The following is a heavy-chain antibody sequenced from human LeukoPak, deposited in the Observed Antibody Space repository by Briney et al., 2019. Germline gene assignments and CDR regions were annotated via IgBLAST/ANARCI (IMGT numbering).Heavy chain of an antibody. CDR3: ARVIGYLDY. V-gene: IGHV3-48*03. CDR1: GFTFSSYE. D-gene: IGHD6-13*01. Sequence: GGSLRLSCAASGFTFSSYEMNWVRQAPGKGLEWVSYISSSGNTIYYADSVKGRFTVSRDNAKNSVYLQMNSLRGEDTAVYYCARVIGYLDYWGQGTLVTVSS. CDR2: ISSSGNTI. J-gene: IGHJ4*02.